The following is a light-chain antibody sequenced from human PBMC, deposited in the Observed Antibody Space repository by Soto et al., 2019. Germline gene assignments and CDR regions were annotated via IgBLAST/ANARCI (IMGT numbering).Light chain of an antibody. CDR1: QSISNW. CDR3: HQFSFSHT. V-gene: IGKV1-5*03. J-gene: IGKJ4*01. Sequence: DIQMTQSPSTLSASVGDRVTITCRANQSISNWLAWYQQKPGKAPKLLIYKASTLESGVPSRFSGTGSGTEFTLTISSLQPDDFATYYCHQFSFSHTFGGGTKVEIK. CDR2: KAS.